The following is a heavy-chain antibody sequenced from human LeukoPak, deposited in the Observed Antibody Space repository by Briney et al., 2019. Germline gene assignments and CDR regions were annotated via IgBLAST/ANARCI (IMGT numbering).Heavy chain of an antibody. CDR2: IESSTDGGTT. Sequence: PGGSLRLSCAASGPTFRNAFMNWVRQAPGKGLEWVGRIESSTDGGTTDYAAPVKGRFTMSRDDSKNTLYLRMNNVKTEDTGVYYCTTSPGITVFGVVTDYWGQGTLVIVSS. CDR1: GPTFRNAF. D-gene: IGHD3-3*01. J-gene: IGHJ4*02. CDR3: TTSPGITVFGVVTDY. V-gene: IGHV3-15*04.